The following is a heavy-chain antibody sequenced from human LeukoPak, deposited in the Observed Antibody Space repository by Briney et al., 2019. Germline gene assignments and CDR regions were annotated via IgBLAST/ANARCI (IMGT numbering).Heavy chain of an antibody. Sequence: PGGSLRLSCAASGFTFSSYGMHWVRQAPGKGLEWVAFIRYDGSNKYYADSVKGRFTISRDNSKNTLYLQMNSLRAEDTAVYYCAKPYPPREFLEAKQGYWGQGTLVTVSS. J-gene: IGHJ4*02. CDR3: AKPYPPREFLEAKQGY. CDR1: GFTFSSYG. V-gene: IGHV3-30*02. D-gene: IGHD3-3*01. CDR2: IRYDGSNK.